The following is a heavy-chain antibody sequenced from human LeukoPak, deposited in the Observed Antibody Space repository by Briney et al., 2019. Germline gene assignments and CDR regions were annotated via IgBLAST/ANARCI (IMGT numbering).Heavy chain of an antibody. D-gene: IGHD4-11*01. CDR2: IYYRGGT. V-gene: IGHV4-59*08. J-gene: IGHJ4*02. CDR3: ARLKNTVNIFGN. Sequence: SSETLSLTCTVFGGSISGYYWSWIRQPPGKGLEWIAYIYYRGGTNYNPSLKSRVTISVDTSKNQFSLKLSSVTAADTAVYYCARLKNTVNIFGNWGQGTLVTVSS. CDR1: GGSISGYY.